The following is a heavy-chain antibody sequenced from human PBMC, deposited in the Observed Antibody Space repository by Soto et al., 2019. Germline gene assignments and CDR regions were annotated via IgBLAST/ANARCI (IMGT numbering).Heavy chain of an antibody. CDR1: GFTFSSYA. Sequence: EVQLLESGGGLVQPAGSLRLSCAASGFTFSSYAMSWVRQAPGKGLEWVSAISGSGGSTYYADSVKGRFTISRDNSKNTLYLQMNSLRAEDTDVYYCAGYSYGQPTDYWGQGTLVTVSS. V-gene: IGHV3-23*01. CDR3: AGYSYGQPTDY. CDR2: ISGSGGST. J-gene: IGHJ4*02. D-gene: IGHD5-18*01.